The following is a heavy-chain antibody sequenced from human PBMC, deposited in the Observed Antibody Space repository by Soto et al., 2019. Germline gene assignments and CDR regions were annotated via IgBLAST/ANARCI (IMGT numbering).Heavy chain of an antibody. D-gene: IGHD3-3*01. J-gene: IGHJ5*02. CDR3: ARTGNDFCRGYSHGFDP. CDR2: ISAYNGNT. V-gene: IGHV1-18*01. Sequence: KRLEWMGWISAYNGNTNYAQKLQGRVTMTTDTSTSTAYMELRSLRSDDTAVYYCARTGNDFCRGYSHGFDPWGQGTLVTVSS.